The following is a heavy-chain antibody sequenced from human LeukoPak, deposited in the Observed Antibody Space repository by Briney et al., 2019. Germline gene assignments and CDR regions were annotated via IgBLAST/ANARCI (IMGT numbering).Heavy chain of an antibody. J-gene: IGHJ4*02. Sequence: PGGSLRLSCAASGFTFNEFGVHWVRQAPGQGLEWVALIWYDGSNKYYADSVEGRFTISRDNSKNTVYLQMNSLRVEDTAIYYCARDRPTGSYYSIDYWGQGTLATVSS. CDR2: IWYDGSNK. V-gene: IGHV3-33*01. CDR1: GFTFNEFG. D-gene: IGHD1-26*01. CDR3: ARDRPTGSYYSIDY.